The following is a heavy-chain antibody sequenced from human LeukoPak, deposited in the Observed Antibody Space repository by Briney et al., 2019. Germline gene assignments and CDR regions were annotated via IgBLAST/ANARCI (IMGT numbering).Heavy chain of an antibody. CDR2: MNPNSGNT. Sequence: ASVKVSCKASGYTFTSYDINWVRQATGQGLEWMGWMNPNSGNTGYAQKFQGRVTMTRNTSISTAYMELSSLRSEDTAVYYCARAKGYYYGSGRLVIYYYYYYGMDVWGQGTTVTVSS. V-gene: IGHV1-8*01. D-gene: IGHD3-10*01. CDR1: GYTFTSYD. CDR3: ARAKGYYYGSGRLVIYYYYYYGMDV. J-gene: IGHJ6*02.